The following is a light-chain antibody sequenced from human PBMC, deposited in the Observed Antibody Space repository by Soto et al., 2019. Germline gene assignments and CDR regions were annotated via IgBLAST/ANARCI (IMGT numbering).Light chain of an antibody. CDR3: SSYTSSSTPLV. J-gene: IGLJ1*01. CDR1: SSDFGGCNY. V-gene: IGLV2-14*01. CDR2: DVS. Sequence: QSVLTQPASVSGSPGQSITISCTGTSSDFGGCNYVSWYQQHPGKAPKLMIYDVSNRPSGVSNRFSGSKSGNTASLTISGLQAEDEADYYCSSYTSSSTPLVFGTGTKVTVL.